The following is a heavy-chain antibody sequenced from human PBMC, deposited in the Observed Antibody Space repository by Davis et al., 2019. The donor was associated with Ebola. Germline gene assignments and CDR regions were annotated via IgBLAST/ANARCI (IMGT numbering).Heavy chain of an antibody. V-gene: IGHV1-69*13. J-gene: IGHJ6*03. Sequence: SVKVSCKASGYTLTDYQMHWVRQAPGQGLEWMGGIIPFFDTTNYAQKFQGRVTMTADESTSTVYMELSSLRPEDTAVYYCARDGFVEWFDYSFHYMDVWGTGTTVTVS. CDR2: IIPFFDTT. CDR3: ARDGFVEWFDYSFHYMDV. CDR1: GYTLTDYQ. D-gene: IGHD3-3*01.